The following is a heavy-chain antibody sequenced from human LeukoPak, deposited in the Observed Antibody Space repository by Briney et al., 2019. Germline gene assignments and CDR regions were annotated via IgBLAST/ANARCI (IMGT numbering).Heavy chain of an antibody. V-gene: IGHV1-8*01. J-gene: IGHJ5*02. CDR2: MNPNSGNT. CDR1: GYTFTSYD. CDR3: ARADGEVTIFGVVIIPVYWFDP. Sequence: ASVKVSCKASGYTFTSYDISWVRQATGQGLEWMGWMNPNSGNTGYAQKFQGRVTMTRNTSISTAYMELSSLRSEDTAVYYCARADGEVTIFGVVIIPVYWFDPWGQGTLVTVSS. D-gene: IGHD3-3*01.